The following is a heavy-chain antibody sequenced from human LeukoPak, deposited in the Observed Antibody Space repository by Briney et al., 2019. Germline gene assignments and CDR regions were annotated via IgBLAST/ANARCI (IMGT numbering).Heavy chain of an antibody. CDR3: ARDLTNWNYNWFDP. J-gene: IGHJ5*02. CDR1: GFIFSSYN. CDR2: ISSSSSTI. V-gene: IGHV3-48*01. Sequence: GGSLRLSCAASGFIFSSYNMNWVRQAPGKGLEWVSYISSSSSTIYYADSVKGRFTISRDNAKNSLYLQMNSLRVEDTAVYYCARDLTNWNYNWFDPWGQGTLVTVSS. D-gene: IGHD1-7*01.